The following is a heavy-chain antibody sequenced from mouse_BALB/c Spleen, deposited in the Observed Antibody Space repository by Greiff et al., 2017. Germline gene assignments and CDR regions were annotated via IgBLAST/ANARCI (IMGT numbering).Heavy chain of an antibody. J-gene: IGHJ4*01. V-gene: IGHV1-80*01. D-gene: IGHD2-3*01. Sequence: QVQLQQSGAELVRPGSSVKISCKASGYAFSSYWMNWVKQRPGQGLEWIGQIYPGDGDTNYNGKFKGKATLTADKSSSTAYMQLSSLTSEDSAVYFCATPLYDQDGVYMDYWGQGTSVTVSS. CDR1: GYAFSSYW. CDR3: ATPLYDQDGVYMDY. CDR2: IYPGDGDT.